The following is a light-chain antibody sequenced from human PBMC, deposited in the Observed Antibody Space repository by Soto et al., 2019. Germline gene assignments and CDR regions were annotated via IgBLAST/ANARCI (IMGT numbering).Light chain of an antibody. V-gene: IGKV3-11*01. J-gene: IGKJ2*01. CDR3: QQRSNWPLMYT. CDR1: QSVSSY. CDR2: DAS. Sequence: EIVLTQSPATLSLSPGERATLSCRASQSVSSYLAWYQQKPGQAPRLLIYDASNRATGIPARFSGSGSGTDSTLTISNLEPEDFAVYYCQQRSNWPLMYTFGQGTKLEIK.